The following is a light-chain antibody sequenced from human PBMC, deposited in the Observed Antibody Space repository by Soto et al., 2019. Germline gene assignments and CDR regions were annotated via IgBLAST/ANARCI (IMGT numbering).Light chain of an antibody. J-gene: IGKJ1*01. CDR3: QQYAKWPLT. CDR2: FAS. Sequence: VMTQSPATLSVSPGERAALSCRASQSVSTNLAWYQQKPGQPPRLLIYFASTRATAVPARFTAGGSGTEFTLTISSLQSDDLAVYYCQQYAKWPLTFGQGTKVEIK. CDR1: QSVSTN. V-gene: IGKV3-15*01.